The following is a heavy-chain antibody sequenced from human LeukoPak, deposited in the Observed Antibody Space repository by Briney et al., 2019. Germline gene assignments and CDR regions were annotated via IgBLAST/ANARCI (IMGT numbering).Heavy chain of an antibody. V-gene: IGHV3-74*01. J-gene: IGHJ4*02. D-gene: IGHD2-2*01. Sequence: GGSLRLSCAASGFTFSSYWMHWVRQAPGKGLVWVSRINSDGSSTSYADSVKGRFTISRDDAKNTLYLQMNSLRAEDTAVYYCARVGYCSSTSCYLSADFDYWGQGTLVTVSS. CDR3: ARVGYCSSTSCYLSADFDY. CDR1: GFTFSSYW. CDR2: INSDGSST.